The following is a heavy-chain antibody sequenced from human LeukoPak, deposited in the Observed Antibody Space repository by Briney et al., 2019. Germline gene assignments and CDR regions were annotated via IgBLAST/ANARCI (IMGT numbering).Heavy chain of an antibody. CDR3: ARDPRIAVAGKYFDY. CDR1: GYTFTGYY. CDR2: INPNSGGT. D-gene: IGHD6-19*01. V-gene: IGHV1-2*06. Sequence: GASAKVSCKASGYTFTGYYMHWVRQAPGQGLEWMGRINPNSGGTNYAQKFQGRVTMTRDTSISTAYMELSRLRSDDTAVYYCARDPRIAVAGKYFDYWGQGTPVTVSS. J-gene: IGHJ4*02.